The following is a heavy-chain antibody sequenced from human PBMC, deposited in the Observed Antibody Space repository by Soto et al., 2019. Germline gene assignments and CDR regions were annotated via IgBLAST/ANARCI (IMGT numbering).Heavy chain of an antibody. CDR2: INHSGST. CDR3: ASGYIAAAGYDAIDI. J-gene: IGHJ3*02. V-gene: IGHV4-34*01. Sequence: SETLSLTCAVYDGSFSGYYWSWIRQPPGKGLEWIGEINHSGSTNYNPSLKSRVTISVDTSKNQFSLKLSSVTAADTAVYYCASGYIAAAGYDAIDIWGQGTMVTVSS. D-gene: IGHD6-13*01. CDR1: DGSFSGYY.